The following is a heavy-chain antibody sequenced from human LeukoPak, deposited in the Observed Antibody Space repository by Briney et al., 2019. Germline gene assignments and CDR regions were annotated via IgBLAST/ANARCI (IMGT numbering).Heavy chain of an antibody. D-gene: IGHD3-22*01. V-gene: IGHV4-4*07. Sequence: PSETLSLTCTVSGDSISSYYWSWVRQPAGRGLEWIGRIYTSGSTNYNPSLKSRVTISVDTSKNQFSLNLNSVTAADTAVYYCALWGYFDSSGRHFWGQGTLVTVPS. CDR2: IYTSGST. J-gene: IGHJ4*02. CDR3: ALWGYFDSSGRHF. CDR1: GDSISSYY.